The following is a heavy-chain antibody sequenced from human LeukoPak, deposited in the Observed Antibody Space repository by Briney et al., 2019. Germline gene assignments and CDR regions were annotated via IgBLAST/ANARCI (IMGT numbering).Heavy chain of an antibody. V-gene: IGHV4-39*01. CDR3: ASAAPYYDILTGYYYFDY. J-gene: IGHJ4*02. Sequence: PSETLSLTCTVSGGSIRGRSYYWGWIRQPPGKGLEWIGSISYSGSTYYNPSLKSRVSISVDTSKNQFSLRLTAVTAADTALYYCASAAPYYDILTGYYYFDYWGQGTLVTVSS. CDR1: GGSIRGRSYY. D-gene: IGHD3-9*01. CDR2: ISYSGST.